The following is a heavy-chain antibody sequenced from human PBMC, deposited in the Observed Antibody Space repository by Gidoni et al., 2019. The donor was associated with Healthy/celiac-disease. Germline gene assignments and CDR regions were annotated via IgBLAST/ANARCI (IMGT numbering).Heavy chain of an antibody. Sequence: EVQLVESGGGWVQPSRSLRLACAATGFTFDEYAMHWVRQAPGKGLGWVSGISCNSVSIGYADSVKGRFTISRDNAKNSLYLQMNSLSAEDTALYYCAKGLGSYWIGADYWGQGTLVTVSS. CDR3: AKGLGSYWIGADY. J-gene: IGHJ4*02. D-gene: IGHD1-26*01. CDR1: GFTFDEYA. V-gene: IGHV3-9*01. CDR2: ISCNSVSI.